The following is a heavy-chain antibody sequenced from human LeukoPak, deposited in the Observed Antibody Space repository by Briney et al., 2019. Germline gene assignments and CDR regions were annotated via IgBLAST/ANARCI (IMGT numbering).Heavy chain of an antibody. D-gene: IGHD3-10*01. CDR1: GDSISSYY. Sequence: SETLSLTCTVSGDSISSYYWSWIRQTPGKGLEWIGYIHTNGRTNYSPSLKSRVTMSVDSSKDQLSLMLSSVTAADTAVYYCTRRAPTSYGHYLDSWGQGTLGTVSS. V-gene: IGHV4-4*09. CDR2: IHTNGRT. J-gene: IGHJ4*02. CDR3: TRRAPTSYGHYLDS.